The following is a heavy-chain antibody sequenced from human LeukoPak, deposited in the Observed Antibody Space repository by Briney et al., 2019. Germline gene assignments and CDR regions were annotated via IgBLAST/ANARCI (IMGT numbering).Heavy chain of an antibody. V-gene: IGHV4-4*02. CDR3: ARTSGQWLDYNWSDP. Sequence: SETLSLTCAVSGGSISSSNWWSWVRQPPGKGLEWIGEIYHSGSTNYNPTLKSRVTISVDTSKNQFSLKLASLTAADTAVYYCARTSGQWLDYNWSDPWGQGTLVTVSS. D-gene: IGHD6-19*01. J-gene: IGHJ5*02. CDR2: IYHSGST. CDR1: GGSISSSNW.